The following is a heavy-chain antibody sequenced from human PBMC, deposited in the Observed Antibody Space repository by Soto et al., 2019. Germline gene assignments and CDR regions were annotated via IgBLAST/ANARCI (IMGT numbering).Heavy chain of an antibody. D-gene: IGHD3-22*01. CDR1: GYSFTIYW. CDR3: ARHGPRVYHDNSDYYYYGMDV. Sequence: GESLKISCNGSGYSFTIYWIGWVRQMPGKGLEWMGIIYPGDSDTRYSPSFQGQVTISADKSISTAYLQWSSLKASDTAMYYCARHGPRVYHDNSDYYYYGMDVWGQGTTVTVYS. J-gene: IGHJ6*02. V-gene: IGHV5-51*01. CDR2: IYPGDSDT.